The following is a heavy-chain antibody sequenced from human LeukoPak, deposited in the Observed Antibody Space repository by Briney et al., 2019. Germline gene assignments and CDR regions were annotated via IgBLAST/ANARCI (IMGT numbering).Heavy chain of an antibody. CDR3: ARDARYCSSTSCYGGRDFDY. V-gene: IGHV1-18*01. Sequence: ASVKVSCKASGYTFTSYGISWVRQAPGQGLEWMGWISAYNGNTNYAQKLQGRVTMTTDTSTRTAYMELRSLRSDDTAVYYCARDARYCSSTSCYGGRDFDYWGQGTLVTVSS. D-gene: IGHD2-2*01. J-gene: IGHJ4*02. CDR1: GYTFTSYG. CDR2: ISAYNGNT.